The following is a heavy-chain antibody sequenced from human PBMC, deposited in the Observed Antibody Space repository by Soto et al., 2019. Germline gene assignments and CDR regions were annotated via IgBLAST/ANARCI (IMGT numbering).Heavy chain of an antibody. CDR1: GGSISSSSYY. D-gene: IGHD3-22*01. V-gene: IGHV4-39*01. Sequence: QLQLQESGPGLVKPSETLSLTCTVSGGSISSSSYYWGWIRQPPGKGLEWIGSIYYSGSTYYNPSLKSRVTISVDTSKNQFSLKLSSVTAADTAVYYCARTYDSSAISTVDYWGQGTLVTVSS. CDR2: IYYSGST. CDR3: ARTYDSSAISTVDY. J-gene: IGHJ4*02.